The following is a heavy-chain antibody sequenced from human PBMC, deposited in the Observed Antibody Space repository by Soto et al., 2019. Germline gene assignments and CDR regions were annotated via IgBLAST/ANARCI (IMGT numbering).Heavy chain of an antibody. CDR1: GASVTSNDYY. CDR3: ARDPIFYYASSGYGGSYFDY. D-gene: IGHD3-22*01. CDR2: IYHSGST. J-gene: IGHJ4*02. V-gene: IGHV4-30-4*01. Sequence: SETLSLTCAVSGASVTSNDYYWSWIRQPPGKGLEWIGYIYHSGSTYYNPSLKSRVSISIDTSQNQFSLKLTYLTAADTAVYYCARDPIFYYASSGYGGSYFDYWGQGSRVTVSS.